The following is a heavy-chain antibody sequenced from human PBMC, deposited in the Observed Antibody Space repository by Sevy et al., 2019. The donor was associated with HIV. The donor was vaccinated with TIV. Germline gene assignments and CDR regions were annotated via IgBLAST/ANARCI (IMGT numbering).Heavy chain of an antibody. D-gene: IGHD2-2*01. CDR3: ARGTYCSSTSCLAYDY. CDR2: IYYSGST. V-gene: IGHV4-59*01. J-gene: IGHJ4*02. Sequence: SETLSLTCTVSGGSISSYYWSWIRQPPGKGLEWIGYIYYSGSTNYNPSLKSRVTISVDTSKNQFSLKLSSVTAADTAVYYCARGTYCSSTSCLAYDYWDQGTLVTVSS. CDR1: GGSISSYY.